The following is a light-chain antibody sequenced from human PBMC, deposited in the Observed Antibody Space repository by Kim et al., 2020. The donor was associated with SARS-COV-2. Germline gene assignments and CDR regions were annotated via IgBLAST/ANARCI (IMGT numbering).Light chain of an antibody. CDR1: QSVSGW. V-gene: IGKV1-39*01. J-gene: IGKJ1*01. CDR2: RTS. Sequence: ASAGDRVTITCRASQSVSGWLNWYQQKPGKAPHLLIYRTSILQSEVPPRLSGSASGTDFTLTIDSLQPEDFATYYCQQSYDFPRTFGQGTKVDIK. CDR3: QQSYDFPRT.